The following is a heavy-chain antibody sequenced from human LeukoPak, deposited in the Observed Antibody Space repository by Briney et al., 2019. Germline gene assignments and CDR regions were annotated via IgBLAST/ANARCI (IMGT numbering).Heavy chain of an antibody. Sequence: PSETLSLTCTVSGGSISSSSYYWGWIRQPPGKGLEWIGSIYYSGSTYYNPSLKSRVTMSVDTSKNQFSLKLSPVTAADTAVYYCARDQQPGQPIYSNYFWFDPWGQGTLVTVSS. D-gene: IGHD4-11*01. V-gene: IGHV4-39*07. CDR1: GGSISSSSYY. CDR2: IYYSGST. CDR3: ARDQQPGQPIYSNYFWFDP. J-gene: IGHJ5*02.